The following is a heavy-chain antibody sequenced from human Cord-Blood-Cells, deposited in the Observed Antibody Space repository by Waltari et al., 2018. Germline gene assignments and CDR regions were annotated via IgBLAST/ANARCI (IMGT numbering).Heavy chain of an antibody. J-gene: IGHJ3*02. D-gene: IGHD2-15*01. CDR3: ARDSGYCSGGSCYYDAFDI. CDR1: GSTFSSYS. Sequence: EVQLVESGGGLVQPGGCLSLSCAASGSTFSSYSMNWVRQAQGKGLEWVSYISSSSSTIYYADSVKGRFTISRDNAKNSLYLQMNSLRDEDTAVYYCARDSGYCSGGSCYYDAFDIWGQGTMVTVSS. CDR2: ISSSSSTI. V-gene: IGHV3-48*02.